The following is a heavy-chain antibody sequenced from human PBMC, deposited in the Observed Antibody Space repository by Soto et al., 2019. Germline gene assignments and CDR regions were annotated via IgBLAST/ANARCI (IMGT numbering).Heavy chain of an antibody. CDR3: AKDMAARTWGYYYYYGMDV. CDR1: GFTFSSYG. J-gene: IGHJ6*02. D-gene: IGHD6-6*01. Sequence: LRLSCAASGFTFSSYGMHWVRQAPGKGLEWVAVISYDGSNKYYADSVKGRFTISRDNSKNTLYLQMNSLRAEDTAVYYCAKDMAARTWGYYYYYGMDVWGQGTTVTVSS. V-gene: IGHV3-30*18. CDR2: ISYDGSNK.